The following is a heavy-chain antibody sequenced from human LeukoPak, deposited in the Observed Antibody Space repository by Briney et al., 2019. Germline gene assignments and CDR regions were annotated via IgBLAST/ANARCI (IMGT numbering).Heavy chain of an antibody. V-gene: IGHV3-30*02. CDR3: AKDLPAAYFDY. Sequence: TGGSLRLSCAASGFTFSSYWMSWVRQAPGKGLEWMAFVRSDGGIKYYADSVKGRFTISRDNSRATVYLQMNSLRAEDTAVYHCAKDLPAAYFDYWGQGTLVTVSS. D-gene: IGHD2-2*01. J-gene: IGHJ4*02. CDR1: GFTFSSYW. CDR2: VRSDGGIK.